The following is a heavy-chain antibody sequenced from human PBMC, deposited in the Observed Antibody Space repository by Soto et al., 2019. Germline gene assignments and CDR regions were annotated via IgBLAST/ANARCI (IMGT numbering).Heavy chain of an antibody. V-gene: IGHV1-69*06. CDR2: IIPIFSTS. D-gene: IGHD1-26*01. CDR3: ARGTGMVGGTGIDN. J-gene: IGHJ4*02. CDR1: GGTFRTDA. Sequence: QVQLVQSGAEVKKPGSSVKVSCKASGGTFRTDAISWVRQAPGQGLEWMGRIIPIFSTSTYAQEFQGRVTINAEKSTKAAYMGLRSLRSDDTAVYYCARGTGMVGGTGIDNWGQGNRVTVSS.